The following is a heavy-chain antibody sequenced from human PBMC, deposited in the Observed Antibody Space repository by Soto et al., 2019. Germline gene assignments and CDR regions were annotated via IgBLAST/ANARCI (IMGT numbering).Heavy chain of an antibody. CDR1: GFTFSNAW. Sequence: GGSLRLSCAASGFTFSNAWMSWVRQAPGKGLEWVGRIKSKADGGTTDYAAPVKGRFTISRDDSKNTLYLQMNSLKTEDTAVYYCTTYDFWSGYPYYYYYGMDVWGQGTTVTV. D-gene: IGHD3-3*01. V-gene: IGHV3-15*01. J-gene: IGHJ6*02. CDR2: IKSKADGGTT. CDR3: TTYDFWSGYPYYYYYGMDV.